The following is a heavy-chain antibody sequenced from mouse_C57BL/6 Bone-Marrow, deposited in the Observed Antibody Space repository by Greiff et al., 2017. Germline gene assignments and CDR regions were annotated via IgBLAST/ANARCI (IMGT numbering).Heavy chain of an antibody. CDR1: GYAFSSSW. Sequence: LPPSGTQLVKPGASVKISCKASGYAFSSSWMNWVKQRPGKGLEWIGRIYPGDGDTNYNGTFKGKATLTADKSSSTAYMQLSSLTSEDSAVYFCARKGDYDYGFDDWGQGTTLTVSS. D-gene: IGHD2-4*01. J-gene: IGHJ2*01. V-gene: IGHV1-82*01. CDR2: IYPGDGDT. CDR3: ARKGDYDYGFDD.